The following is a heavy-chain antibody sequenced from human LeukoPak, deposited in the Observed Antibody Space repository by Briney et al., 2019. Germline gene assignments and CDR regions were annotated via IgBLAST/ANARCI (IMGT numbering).Heavy chain of an antibody. CDR1: GGSISSYY. J-gene: IGHJ4*02. CDR3: ARDYSSSSWSD. CDR2: IYYSGST. V-gene: IGHV4-59*01. D-gene: IGHD6-6*01. Sequence: SETLSLTCTVSGGSISSYYWSWIRQPPGKGLEWIGYIYYSGSTNYNPSLKSRVTISVDTSKKQFSLKLSSVTAADTAVYYCARDYSSSSWSDWGQGKLVTVSS.